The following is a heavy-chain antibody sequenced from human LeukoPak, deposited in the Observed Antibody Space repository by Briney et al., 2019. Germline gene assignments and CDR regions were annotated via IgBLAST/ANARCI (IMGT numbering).Heavy chain of an antibody. D-gene: IGHD3-22*01. CDR2: SRNKVNSYTT. V-gene: IGHV3-72*01. CDR1: GFTFSDHY. Sequence: PGGSQRLSCAASGFTFSDHYMDWVRQAPGGGLEWVGRSRNKVNSYTTEYAAPAKGRFTISRDDSKNSVYLQMNSLKTEDTAVYYCARSDSSGYLSDYWGQGTLVTVSS. CDR3: ARSDSSGYLSDY. J-gene: IGHJ4*02.